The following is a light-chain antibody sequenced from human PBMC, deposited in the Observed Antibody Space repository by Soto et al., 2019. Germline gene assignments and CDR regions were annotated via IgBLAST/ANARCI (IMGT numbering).Light chain of an antibody. CDR1: QRVTNNN. J-gene: IGKJ2*01. Sequence: EIVLTQSPGTLSLSPGERVTLSCRASQRVTNNNLAWFQQKPGQPPRLLIHAASTRAVGIPVRFSGGGSGTDFTLAISRLEPEDFAVYYCHQYGNSAYTFXQGTKVDIK. CDR3: HQYGNSAYT. V-gene: IGKV3-20*01. CDR2: AAS.